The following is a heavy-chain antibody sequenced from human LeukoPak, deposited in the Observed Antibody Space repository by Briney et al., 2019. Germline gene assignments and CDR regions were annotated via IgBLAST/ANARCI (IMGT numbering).Heavy chain of an antibody. D-gene: IGHD6-19*01. CDR1: GFTFSRFW. J-gene: IGHJ4*02. Sequence: GGSLRLSCAASGFTFSRFWMNWVRQAPGKGLEWVASINQDESEKYYVDSVKGRFTISRDNAKNSLYLQVNSLRVEDTAVYYCARLGPASSGWPESFDYWGQGTLVTVSS. CDR2: INQDESEK. V-gene: IGHV3-7*03. CDR3: ARLGPASSGWPESFDY.